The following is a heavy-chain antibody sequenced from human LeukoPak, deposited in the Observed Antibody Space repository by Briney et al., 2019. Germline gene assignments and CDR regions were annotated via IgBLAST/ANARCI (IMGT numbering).Heavy chain of an antibody. Sequence: SETLSLTCAVYGGSFSGYYWSWIRQPPGKGLEWIGEISHSGSTNYNPSLKSRVTISVDTSKNQFSLKLSSVTAADTAVYYCARGSIVVVPAAIVNWFDPWGQGTLVTVSS. J-gene: IGHJ5*02. V-gene: IGHV4-34*01. CDR2: ISHSGST. D-gene: IGHD2-2*01. CDR3: ARGSIVVVPAAIVNWFDP. CDR1: GGSFSGYY.